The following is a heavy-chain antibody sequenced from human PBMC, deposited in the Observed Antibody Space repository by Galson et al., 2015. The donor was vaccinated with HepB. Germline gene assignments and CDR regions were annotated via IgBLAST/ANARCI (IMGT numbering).Heavy chain of an antibody. CDR1: GFTVSSNY. CDR3: ARVWYDFWSGYCDY. CDR2: IYSGGST. J-gene: IGHJ4*02. D-gene: IGHD3-3*01. V-gene: IGHV3-66*01. Sequence: SLRLSCAASGFTVSSNYMSWVRQAPGKGLEWVSVIYSGGSTYYADSVKGRFTISRDNSKNTLYLQMNSLRAEDTAVYYCARVWYDFWSGYCDYWGQGTLVTVSS.